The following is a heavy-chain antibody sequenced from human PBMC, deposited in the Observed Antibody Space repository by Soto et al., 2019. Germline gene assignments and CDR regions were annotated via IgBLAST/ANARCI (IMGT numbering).Heavy chain of an antibody. CDR3: VKDFGYYYDYAFDV. Sequence: EVHLMESGGGWVQPGRSLRLSCAASGFTFDNYAMHWVRQAPGKGLEWVSGISWNSAIISYADSVKGRFSITRDNAKKYVYLQMDSLRPEDTALYYCVKDFGYYYDYAFDVWGQGTMVTVSP. V-gene: IGHV3-9*01. D-gene: IGHD3-22*01. CDR2: ISWNSAII. J-gene: IGHJ3*01. CDR1: GFTFDNYA.